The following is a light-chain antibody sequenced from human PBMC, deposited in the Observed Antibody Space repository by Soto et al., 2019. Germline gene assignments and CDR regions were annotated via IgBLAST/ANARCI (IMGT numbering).Light chain of an antibody. V-gene: IGKV1-39*01. CDR1: QSISSS. J-gene: IGKJ2*01. CDR3: QQSYSTPYT. Sequence: DIQMTQSPSSLSASVGDRVTITCRASQSISSSLNWYQQKPGKAPRLLIYAASNFQSGVPSRFSGSGSGTDFTLTISSLQPEDFATYYCQQSYSTPYTFGQGTKLEIK. CDR2: AAS.